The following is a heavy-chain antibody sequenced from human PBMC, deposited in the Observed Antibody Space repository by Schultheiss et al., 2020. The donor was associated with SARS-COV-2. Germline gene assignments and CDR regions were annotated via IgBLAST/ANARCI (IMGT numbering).Heavy chain of an antibody. J-gene: IGHJ4*02. D-gene: IGHD3-10*01. CDR1: GFTVSSNH. CDR3: ARHSASGSYYFDY. CDR2: IYSGGYT. V-gene: IGHV3-53*01. Sequence: GESLKISCTASGFTVSSNHMSWVRQAPGKGLEWVSAIYSGGYTHYADSVKGRFTISRDSSKNTLYLQMNSLRAEDTAVYNCARHSASGSYYFDYWGQGTLVTVSS.